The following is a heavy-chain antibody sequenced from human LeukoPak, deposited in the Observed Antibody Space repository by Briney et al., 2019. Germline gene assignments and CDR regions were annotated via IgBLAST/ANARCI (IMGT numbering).Heavy chain of an antibody. CDR2: ISYDGSNK. CDR1: GFTFSSYG. V-gene: IGHV3-30*18. CDR3: AKDPDRFGEFVSYLDY. D-gene: IGHD3-10*01. Sequence: GRSLSLSCAASGFTFSSYGMHWVRQAPGKGLEWVAVISYDGSNKYYADSVKGRFTISRDNSKNTLYLQMNSLRAEDTAVYYCAKDPDRFGEFVSYLDYWGQGTLVTVSS. J-gene: IGHJ4*02.